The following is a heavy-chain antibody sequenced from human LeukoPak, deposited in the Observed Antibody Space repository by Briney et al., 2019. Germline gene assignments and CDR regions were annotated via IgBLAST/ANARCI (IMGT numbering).Heavy chain of an antibody. CDR1: GFSISNSA. J-gene: IGHJ4*02. V-gene: IGHV3-23*01. CDR3: VKGVTMVRGSREFDY. D-gene: IGHD3-10*01. Sequence: PGGSLRLSCTASGFSISNSAMTWVRQAPGKGLEWVSSIGGGGSSYYAGSVKGRFTISRDNSKNTVYLQMNNLRAEDTAIFYCVKGVTMVRGSREFDYWGQGTLVTVSS. CDR2: IGGGGSS.